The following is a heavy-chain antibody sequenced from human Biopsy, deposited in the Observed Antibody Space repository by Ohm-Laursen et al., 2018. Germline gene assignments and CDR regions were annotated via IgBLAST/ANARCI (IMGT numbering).Heavy chain of an antibody. CDR1: GFTFNVYS. CDR3: ARWYGDLLYYYNGMDV. CDR2: ITSRTSST. J-gene: IGHJ6*02. Sequence: SLRLSCTASGFTFNVYSIVWVRQAPGKGLEWVSSITSRTSSTYYADSVKGRVTISRDNANNSVSLQMNNLRVDDTAVYYCARWYGDLLYYYNGMDVWGQGTTVTVSS. D-gene: IGHD3-10*01. V-gene: IGHV3-21*01.